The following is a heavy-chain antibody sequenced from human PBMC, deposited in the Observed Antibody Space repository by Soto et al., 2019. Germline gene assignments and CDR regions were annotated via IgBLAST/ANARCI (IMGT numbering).Heavy chain of an antibody. Sequence: SETLSLTCTVSGGSISSSSYYWGWIRQPPGKGLEWIGSIYYSGSTYYNPSLKSRVTISVDTSKNQFSLKLSSVTAADTAVYYCARLVDWSGYYGTYYFDYWGQGTLVTVSS. CDR2: IYYSGST. CDR1: GGSISSSSYY. V-gene: IGHV4-39*01. D-gene: IGHD3-3*01. J-gene: IGHJ4*02. CDR3: ARLVDWSGYYGTYYFDY.